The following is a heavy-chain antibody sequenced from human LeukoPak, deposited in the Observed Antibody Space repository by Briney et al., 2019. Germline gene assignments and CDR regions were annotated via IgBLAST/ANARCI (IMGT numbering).Heavy chain of an antibody. Sequence: GGSLRLSCAASGFTFSTYTLSWVRQTPGKGLEWVSIISGSGVTTYYADSVKGRSIISRDNSKNTLYLQMYSLRAEDTAIYYCAKHPLSGNFDYWGQGTLVTVSS. CDR3: AKHPLSGNFDY. V-gene: IGHV3-23*01. CDR1: GFTFSTYT. D-gene: IGHD2/OR15-2a*01. CDR2: ISGSGVTT. J-gene: IGHJ4*02.